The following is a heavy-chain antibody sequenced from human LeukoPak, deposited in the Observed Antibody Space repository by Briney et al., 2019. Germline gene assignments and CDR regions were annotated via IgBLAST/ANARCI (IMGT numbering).Heavy chain of an antibody. CDR2: IFDNGNT. Sequence: SETLSLTCTVSGGSINNYYWSWIRQPPGKGLEWIGYIFDNGNTNYNPSLKSLVTISQDTSKTQFSLKLSSVTAADTAVYYCARARYYYGHYFDYWGQGTLVTVSS. CDR1: GGSINNYY. V-gene: IGHV4-59*01. CDR3: ARARYYYGHYFDY. J-gene: IGHJ4*02. D-gene: IGHD3-10*01.